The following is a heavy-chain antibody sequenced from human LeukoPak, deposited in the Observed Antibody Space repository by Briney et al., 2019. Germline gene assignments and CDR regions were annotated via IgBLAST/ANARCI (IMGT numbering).Heavy chain of an antibody. CDR2: IKNDGSDK. CDR1: GFSFSAAW. D-gene: IGHD1-26*01. CDR3: ARASGNSGTYYGYHYFYMDV. V-gene: IGHV3-7*01. Sequence: GGSLRLSCEASGFSFSAAWMTWVRQAPGKGLEWVATIKNDGSDKYYVDSVKGRFTLSRDNAKNLVYLQMNSLRAEDTAVYFCARASGNSGTYYGYHYFYMDVWGKGTAVTVSS. J-gene: IGHJ6*03.